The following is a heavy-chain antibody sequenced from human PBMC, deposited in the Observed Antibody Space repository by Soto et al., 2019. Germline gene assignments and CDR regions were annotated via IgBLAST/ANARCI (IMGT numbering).Heavy chain of an antibody. CDR1: GYSFADYW. Sequence: PGESLKISCNGAGYSFADYWISLVRQMPGKGLEWMGIIYPDDSETSYSPSFQGQVTFSADKSISTAYLQWRSLRASDTAMYFCARHRDNSGHSAFNVWGQGTMV. CDR3: ARHRDNSGHSAFNV. J-gene: IGHJ3*01. V-gene: IGHV5-51*01. CDR2: IYPDDSET. D-gene: IGHD3-22*01.